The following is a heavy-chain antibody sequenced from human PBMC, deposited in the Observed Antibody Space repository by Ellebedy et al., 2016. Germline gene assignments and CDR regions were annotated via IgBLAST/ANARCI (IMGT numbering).Heavy chain of an antibody. J-gene: IGHJ3*02. Sequence: GESLKISXAASGFAFSNYWMHWVRQAPGKGLVWVSRINSDGSRISYADSVRGRFTISRDNAKNTLYLQMNSLRAEDTAVYYCASGFTHYGAFDIWGQGTMVTVSS. CDR1: GFAFSNYW. CDR2: INSDGSRI. D-gene: IGHD3-16*01. V-gene: IGHV3-74*01. CDR3: ASGFTHYGAFDI.